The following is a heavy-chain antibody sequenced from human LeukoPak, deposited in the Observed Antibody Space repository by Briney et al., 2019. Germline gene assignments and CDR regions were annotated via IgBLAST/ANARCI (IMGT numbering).Heavy chain of an antibody. CDR3: AKAMLNMVRGVYDY. Sequence: PGGSLRLSCAASGFTFSSYSMNWVRQAPGKGLEWVSYISSSSSTIYYADSVKGRFTISRDNAKNSLYLQMNSLRAEDTAVYCCAKAMLNMVRGVYDYWGQGTLVTVSS. CDR1: GFTFSSYS. CDR2: ISSSSSTI. V-gene: IGHV3-48*01. J-gene: IGHJ4*02. D-gene: IGHD3-10*01.